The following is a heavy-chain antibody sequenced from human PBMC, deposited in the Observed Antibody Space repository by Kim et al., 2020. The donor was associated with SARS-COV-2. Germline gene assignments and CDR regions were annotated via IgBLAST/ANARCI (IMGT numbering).Heavy chain of an antibody. V-gene: IGHV3-30*18. CDR2: ISYDGSNK. Sequence: GGSLRLSCAASGFTFSSYGMHWVRQAPGKGLEWVAVISYDGSNKYYADSVKGRFTISRDNSKNTLYLQMNSLRAEDTVVYYCAKTTATSLYYFDYWGQGT. J-gene: IGHJ4*02. CDR3: AKTTATSLYYFDY. D-gene: IGHD5-18*01. CDR1: GFTFSSYG.